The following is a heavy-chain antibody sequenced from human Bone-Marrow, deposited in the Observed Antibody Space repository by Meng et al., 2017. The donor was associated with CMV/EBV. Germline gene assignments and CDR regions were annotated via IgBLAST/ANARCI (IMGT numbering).Heavy chain of an antibody. CDR3: ARGGSVFYGMDV. CDR1: GGSISSSSYY. J-gene: IGHJ6*02. Sequence: SETLSLTCTVSGGSISSSSYYWGWIRQPPGKGLEWIGSIYYSGSTYYNPSLKSRVTISVDTSKNQFSLKLSSVTAADTAVYYCARGGSVFYGMDVWGQGNTVNVAS. V-gene: IGHV4-39*07. D-gene: IGHD1-26*01. CDR2: IYYSGST.